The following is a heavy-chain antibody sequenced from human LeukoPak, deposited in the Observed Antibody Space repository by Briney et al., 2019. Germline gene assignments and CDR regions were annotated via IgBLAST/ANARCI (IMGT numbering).Heavy chain of an antibody. Sequence: GGSLRLSCAASGFTFSSYSMNWVRQAPGKGLEWVSSISSSSSYIYYADSVKGRFTISRDNAKNSLYLQMNSLRAEDTAVYYCARLAGLYGGSDYWGQGTLVTVSS. CDR1: GFTFSSYS. J-gene: IGHJ4*02. CDR3: ARLAGLYGGSDY. V-gene: IGHV3-21*01. D-gene: IGHD4-23*01. CDR2: ISSSSSYI.